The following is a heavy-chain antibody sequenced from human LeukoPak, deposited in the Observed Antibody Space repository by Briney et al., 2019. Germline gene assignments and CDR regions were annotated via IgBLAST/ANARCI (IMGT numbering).Heavy chain of an antibody. D-gene: IGHD3-9*01. CDR2: INPNSGGT. Sequence: ASVKVSCKASGYTFTGYYMHWVRQAPGQGLEWMGWINPNSGGTNYAQKFQGWVTMTRDTSISTAYMELSRLRSDDTAVYYCARRGGTEKLSYYDILTGYYSRDDAFDIWGQGTMVTVSS. CDR3: ARRGGTEKLSYYDILTGYYSRDDAFDI. V-gene: IGHV1-2*04. CDR1: GYTFTGYY. J-gene: IGHJ3*02.